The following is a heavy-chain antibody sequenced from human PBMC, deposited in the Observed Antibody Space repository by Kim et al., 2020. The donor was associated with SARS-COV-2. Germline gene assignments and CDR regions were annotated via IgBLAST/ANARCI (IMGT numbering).Heavy chain of an antibody. CDR3: ARGPNVDGGN. J-gene: IGHJ4*02. D-gene: IGHD7-27*01. CDR2: INSDASRT. Sequence: GGSLRLSCAASGFTFSSSGMHWVRQAPGKGLVWVSAINSDASRTKYADSVKGRFTISRDNAKNTLDLQMNSLRAEDTAVYYCARGPNVDGGNWGQGTLVTVSS. CDR1: GFTFSSSG. V-gene: IGHV3-74*03.